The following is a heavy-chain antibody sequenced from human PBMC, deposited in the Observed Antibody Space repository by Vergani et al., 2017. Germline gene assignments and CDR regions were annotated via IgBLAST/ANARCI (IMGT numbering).Heavy chain of an antibody. CDR2: IYHSGST. V-gene: IGHV4-34*01. CDR1: GGSFSGYY. CDR3: ARGKTGYSSGWEDFDY. D-gene: IGHD6-19*01. J-gene: IGHJ4*02. Sequence: QVQLQQWGAGLLKPSETLSLTCAVYGGSFSGYYWGWIRQPPGKGLEWIGSIYHSGSTYYNPSLKSRVTISVDTSKNQFSLKLSSVTAADTAVYYCARGKTGYSSGWEDFDYWGQGTLVTVSS.